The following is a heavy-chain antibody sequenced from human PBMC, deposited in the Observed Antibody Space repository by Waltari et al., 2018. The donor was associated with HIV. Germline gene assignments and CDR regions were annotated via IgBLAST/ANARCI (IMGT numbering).Heavy chain of an antibody. CDR3: VKLKSSGYDFSYFDY. Sequence: EVQLVESGGGLVQPGRSLRLSCEASGFTFDVCGVHWVRQAPGKGLEWVSGISWNSGSLGYADSVKGRFTISRDNAKNSLYLQLNSLRAEDTAVYYCVKLKSSGYDFSYFDYWGQGTLVTVSS. D-gene: IGHD5-12*01. V-gene: IGHV3-9*01. CDR2: ISWNSGSL. CDR1: GFTFDVCG. J-gene: IGHJ4*02.